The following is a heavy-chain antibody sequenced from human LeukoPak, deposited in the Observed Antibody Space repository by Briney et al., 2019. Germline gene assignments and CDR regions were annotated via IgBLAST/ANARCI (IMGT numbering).Heavy chain of an antibody. V-gene: IGHV4-39*01. CDR1: GGSISSSSYY. D-gene: IGHD5-12*01. Sequence: SETLSLTCTVSGGSISSSSYYWGWIRQPPGKGLEWIGSIYYSGSTYYNPSLKSRVTISVDTSKNQFSLKLSSVTAADTAVYYCARPLSGYDYRGYDHWGQGTLVTVSS. CDR3: ARPLSGYDYRGYDH. J-gene: IGHJ4*02. CDR2: IYYSGST.